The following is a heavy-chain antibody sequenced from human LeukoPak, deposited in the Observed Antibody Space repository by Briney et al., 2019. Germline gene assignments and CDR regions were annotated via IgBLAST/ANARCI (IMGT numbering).Heavy chain of an antibody. CDR3: ARGGADYYETSGTFDY. CDR1: GGSISSYY. Sequence: PSETLSLTCSVSGGSISSYYWSWIRQPPGKELEWIGFIYYSGSTNYNPSLKSRVNISVDTSKSQFSLKLSSVTAADTAVYYCARGGADYYETSGTFDYWGQGTLVTVSS. V-gene: IGHV4-59*01. J-gene: IGHJ4*02. CDR2: IYYSGST. D-gene: IGHD3-22*01.